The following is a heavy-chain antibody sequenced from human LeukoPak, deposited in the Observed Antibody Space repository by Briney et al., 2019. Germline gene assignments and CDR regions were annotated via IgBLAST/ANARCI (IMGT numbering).Heavy chain of an antibody. D-gene: IGHD6-25*01. J-gene: IGHJ3*02. V-gene: IGHV3-33*01. CDR1: GFTFSTYG. CDR2: IWNDGSKK. CDR3: ARDSGHAFDI. Sequence: PGRSLRLSCVASGFTFSTYGMHWVRQTPGKGLEWVAVIWNDGSKKYYGDSVKGRFTISRDTSKNTLYLQMNSLRAEDTAVCYCARDSGHAFDIWGQGTMVTVSS.